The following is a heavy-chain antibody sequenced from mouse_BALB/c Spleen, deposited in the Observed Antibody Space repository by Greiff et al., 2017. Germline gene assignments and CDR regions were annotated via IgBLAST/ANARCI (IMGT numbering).Heavy chain of an antibody. CDR1: GFTFSSYG. D-gene: IGHD1-2*01. V-gene: IGHV5-6*01. CDR3: ARSHYYGWDY. CDR2: ISSGGSYT. J-gene: IGHJ2*01. Sequence: EVMLVESGGDLVKPGGSLKLSCAASGFTFSSYGMSWVRQTPDKRLEWVATISSGGSYTYYPDSVKGRFTISRDNAKNTLYLQMSSLKSEDTAMYYCARSHYYGWDYWGQGTTLTVSS.